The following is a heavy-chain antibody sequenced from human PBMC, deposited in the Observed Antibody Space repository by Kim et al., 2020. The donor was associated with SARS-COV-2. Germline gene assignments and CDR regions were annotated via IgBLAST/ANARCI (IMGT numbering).Heavy chain of an antibody. Sequence: SVKVSCKASGGTFSSYAISWVRQAPGQGLEWMGGIIPIFGTANYAQKFQGRVTITADESTSTAYMELSSLRSEDTAVYYCARYADMDEYGDYVKQGRVGSFDYWGQGTLVTVSS. CDR2: IIPIFGTA. CDR1: GGTFSSYA. V-gene: IGHV1-69*13. CDR3: ARYADMDEYGDYVKQGRVGSFDY. D-gene: IGHD4-17*01. J-gene: IGHJ4*02.